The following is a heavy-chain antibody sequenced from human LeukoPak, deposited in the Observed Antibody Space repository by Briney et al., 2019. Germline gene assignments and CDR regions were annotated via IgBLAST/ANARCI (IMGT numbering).Heavy chain of an antibody. CDR1: GYTFTGYY. J-gene: IGHJ5*02. Sequence: ASVKVSCKASGYTFTGYYMHWVRQAPGQGLEWMGWINPNSGGTNYAQKFQGLVTMTRDTSISTAYVELSRLRSDDTAVYYCARDYYGSGSYYNENWFDPWGQGTLVTVSS. V-gene: IGHV1-2*04. CDR2: INPNSGGT. CDR3: ARDYYGSGSYYNENWFDP. D-gene: IGHD3-10*01.